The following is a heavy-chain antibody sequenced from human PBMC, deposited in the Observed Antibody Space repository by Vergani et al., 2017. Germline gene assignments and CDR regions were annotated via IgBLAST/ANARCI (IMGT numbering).Heavy chain of an antibody. CDR2: IYYSGST. Sequence: QVQLQESGPGLVKPSETLSLTCIVSGGSISSYSWNWIRQHPGKGLEWIGDIYYSGSTNYNPPLKSRVTISVDTSKNQFSLKLSSVTAADTAVYYCARVASSYQVDYWGQGTLVTVSS. D-gene: IGHD1-26*01. V-gene: IGHV4-59*01. J-gene: IGHJ4*02. CDR1: GGSISSYS. CDR3: ARVASSYQVDY.